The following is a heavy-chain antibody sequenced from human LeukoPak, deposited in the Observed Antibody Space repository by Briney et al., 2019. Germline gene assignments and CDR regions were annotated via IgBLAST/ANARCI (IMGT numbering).Heavy chain of an antibody. CDR1: GASISRYY. Sequence: SETLSLTCTVSGASISRYYWSWIRQPPGKGLEWIGYLFYTGSTKYNPSLKSRVTISGDTSKNQFSLRPSSVTAADTAVYYCARDLGSRSGGRWSVRAFDIWGQGTMVGVSS. CDR3: ARDLGSRSGGRWSVRAFDI. CDR2: LFYTGST. D-gene: IGHD2-15*01. J-gene: IGHJ3*02. V-gene: IGHV4-59*01.